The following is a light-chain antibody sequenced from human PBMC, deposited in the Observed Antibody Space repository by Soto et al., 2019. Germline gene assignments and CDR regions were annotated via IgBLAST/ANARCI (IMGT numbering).Light chain of an antibody. Sequence: VLTQPPSASGTPGQRVTISCSGSRSNIGSNTVNWYQLLPGTAPKLLICKNDQRPSGVPDRFSGSKSGTSASLAISGLQSEDEADYYCAAWDDTLNGVVFGGGTQLTVL. V-gene: IGLV1-44*01. CDR2: KND. CDR3: AAWDDTLNGVV. J-gene: IGLJ2*01. CDR1: RSNIGSNT.